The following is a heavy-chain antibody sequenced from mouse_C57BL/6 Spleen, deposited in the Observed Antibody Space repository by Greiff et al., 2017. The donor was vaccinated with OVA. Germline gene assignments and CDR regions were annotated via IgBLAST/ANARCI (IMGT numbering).Heavy chain of an antibody. CDR3: ARAGSSYYFDY. V-gene: IGHV5-4*01. Sequence: DVQLQESGGGLVKPGGSLKLSCAASGFTFSSYAMSWVRQTPEKRLEWVATISDGGSYTYYPDNVKGRFTISRDNAKNNLYLQLGHLKSEDTAMYYCARAGSSYYFDYWGQGTTLTVSS. J-gene: IGHJ2*01. CDR1: GFTFSSYA. CDR2: ISDGGSYT. D-gene: IGHD1-1*01.